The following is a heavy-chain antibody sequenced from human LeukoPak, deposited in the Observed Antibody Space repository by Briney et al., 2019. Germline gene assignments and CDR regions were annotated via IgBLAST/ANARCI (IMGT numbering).Heavy chain of an antibody. D-gene: IGHD2-21*01. J-gene: IGHJ3*02. CDR1: GFTFSSYS. Sequence: GGSLRLSSAASGFTFSSYSMNWVRQAPGKGLEWVSSISSSSSYIYYADSVKGRFTISRDNAKNSLYLQMNSLRAEDTAVYYCARAYCGGDCYRGAFDIWGQGTMVTVSS. V-gene: IGHV3-21*01. CDR2: ISSSSSYI. CDR3: ARAYCGGDCYRGAFDI.